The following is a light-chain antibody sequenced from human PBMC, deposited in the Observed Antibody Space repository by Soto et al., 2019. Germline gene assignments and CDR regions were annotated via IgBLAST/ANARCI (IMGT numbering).Light chain of an antibody. CDR1: QSVSSN. Sequence: QSPATLSVSPGERATLSCRASQSVSSNLAWYQQKPGQAPRLLIYGASTRATGIPARFSGSGSGTEFTLTISSLQSEDFAVYYCQQYNSWPPITIGQGTRLEIK. CDR3: QQYNSWPPIT. CDR2: GAS. V-gene: IGKV3-15*01. J-gene: IGKJ5*01.